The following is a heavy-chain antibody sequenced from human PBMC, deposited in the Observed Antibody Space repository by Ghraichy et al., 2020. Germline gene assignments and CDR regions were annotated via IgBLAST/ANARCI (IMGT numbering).Heavy chain of an antibody. D-gene: IGHD6-13*01. CDR1: GFTFSTYT. J-gene: IGHJ3*02. Sequence: GGSLRLSCAASGFTFSTYTVNWVRQAPGKGLEWLSSIISSDSDTYYADSVKGRFTISRDNTQDSLSLQMNSLRAEDTGIYYCTRARIAAAGTVAFDIWGQGTMVTVSS. V-gene: IGHV3-21*01. CDR3: TRARIAAAGTVAFDI. CDR2: IISSDSDT.